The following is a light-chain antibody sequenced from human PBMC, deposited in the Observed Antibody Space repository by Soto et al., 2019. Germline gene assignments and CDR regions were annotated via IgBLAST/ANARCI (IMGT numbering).Light chain of an antibody. CDR2: GAS. CDR1: QSVGTN. CDR3: QQLNYWPRIT. V-gene: IGKV3-15*01. Sequence: DIVMTQSSGTLSVSPGERATLSCRASQSVGTNLAWYQQRPGQAPRLLVYGASTRASGIPPRFSGSGSGTDFTLTISSLQSEDFAVYYCQQLNYWPRITFGQGTRLEIK. J-gene: IGKJ5*01.